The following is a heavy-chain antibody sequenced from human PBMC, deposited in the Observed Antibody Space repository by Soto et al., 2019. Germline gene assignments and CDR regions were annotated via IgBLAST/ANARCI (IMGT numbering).Heavy chain of an antibody. CDR2: IYPGDSDT. V-gene: IGHV5-51*01. CDR1: GYSFTSYW. CDR3: ARHAAAVAGTSDPDYGMDV. Sequence: GESLKISCKGSGYSFTSYWIGWVRQMPGKGLEWMGIIYPGDSDTRYSPSFQGQVTISADKSISTAYLQWSSLKASDTAMYYCARHAAAVAGTSDPDYGMDVWGQGTTVTVSS. J-gene: IGHJ6*02. D-gene: IGHD6-19*01.